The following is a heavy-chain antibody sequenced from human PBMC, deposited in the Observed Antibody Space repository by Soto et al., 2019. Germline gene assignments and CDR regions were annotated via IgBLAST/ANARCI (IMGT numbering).Heavy chain of an antibody. CDR1: GGSFSGYY. Sequence: KPSETLSLTCAVYGGSFSGYYWSWIRQPPGKGLEWIGEINHSGSTNYNPSLKSRVTISVDTSKNQFSLKLSSVTAADTAVYYCARGGYIVVVPAAIRPPRGMDVWGQGTTVTVSS. V-gene: IGHV4-34*01. J-gene: IGHJ6*02. CDR3: ARGGYIVVVPAAIRPPRGMDV. CDR2: INHSGST. D-gene: IGHD2-2*02.